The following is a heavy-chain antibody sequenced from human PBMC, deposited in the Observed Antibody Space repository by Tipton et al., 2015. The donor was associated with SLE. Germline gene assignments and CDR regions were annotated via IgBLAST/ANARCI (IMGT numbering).Heavy chain of an antibody. CDR1: GGSISSYY. D-gene: IGHD3-22*01. CDR2: IYYSGST. Sequence: GLVKPSETLSLTCTVSGGSISSYYWSWIRQPPGKGLEWIGYIYYSGSTNYNPSLKSRVTISVDTSKNQFSLKLSSVAAADTAVYYCASAAWDYDSSGSGAFDIWGQGTMVTVSS. J-gene: IGHJ3*02. CDR3: ASAAWDYDSSGSGAFDI. V-gene: IGHV4-59*01.